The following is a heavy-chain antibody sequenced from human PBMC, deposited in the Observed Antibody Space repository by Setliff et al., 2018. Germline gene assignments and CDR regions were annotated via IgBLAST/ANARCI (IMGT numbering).Heavy chain of an antibody. CDR1: GYTFTSYG. CDR2: ISAYNANT. CDR3: ARDKAKWLVFNRWFDP. J-gene: IGHJ5*02. Sequence: ASVKVSCKASGYTFTSYGISWVRQAPGQGLEWMGWISAYNANTNYAQKLQGRVTMTTDTSTSTAYMELRSLRSDESAVYYCARDKAKWLVFNRWFDPWGQGTLVTVSS. V-gene: IGHV1-18*01. D-gene: IGHD6-19*01.